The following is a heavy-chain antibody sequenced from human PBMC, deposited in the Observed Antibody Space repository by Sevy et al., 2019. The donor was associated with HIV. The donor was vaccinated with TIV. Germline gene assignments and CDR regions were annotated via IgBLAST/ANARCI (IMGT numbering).Heavy chain of an antibody. D-gene: IGHD2-15*01. CDR3: AGAYCSGGSCYSGFDY. V-gene: IGHV4-31*03. Sequence: SETLSLTCTVSGGSISSGGYYWSWIRQHPGKGLEWIGYIYYSGSTYYNPSLKSRVTISVDTSKNQFSLKLSSVTAADTAVYYCAGAYCSGGSCYSGFDYWGQGTLVTVSS. J-gene: IGHJ4*02. CDR2: IYYSGST. CDR1: GGSISSGGYY.